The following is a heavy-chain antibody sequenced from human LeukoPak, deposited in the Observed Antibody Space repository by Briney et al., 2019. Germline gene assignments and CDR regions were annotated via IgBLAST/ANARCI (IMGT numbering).Heavy chain of an antibody. D-gene: IGHD6-13*01. CDR3: ARAVQQLVRDPYERLDC. CDR1: GFSFGDDA. V-gene: IGHV3-49*03. J-gene: IGHJ4*02. Sequence: GRSLRLSCTASGFSFGDDAWSWFRQAPGRGLEFVSFIRKKGYGETTDYAASVRGRFTISRDDAKSTAYLQMNSLRAEDTAVYYCARAVQQLVRDPYERLDCWGQGTLVTVSS. CDR2: IRKKGYGETT.